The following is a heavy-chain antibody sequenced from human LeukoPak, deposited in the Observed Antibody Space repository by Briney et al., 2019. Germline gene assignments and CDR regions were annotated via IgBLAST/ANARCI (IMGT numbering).Heavy chain of an antibody. V-gene: IGHV3-7*01. D-gene: IGHD3-9*01. CDR1: GFTFSSYW. CDR3: ARAERLRYFDWLLPPVGAFDI. J-gene: IGHJ3*02. Sequence: GGSLRLSCAASGFTFSSYWMSWVRQAPGKGLEWVANIKQDGSEKYYVDSVKGRFTISRDNAKSSLYLQMNSLRAEDTAVYYCARAERLRYFDWLLPPVGAFDIWGQGTMVTVSS. CDR2: IKQDGSEK.